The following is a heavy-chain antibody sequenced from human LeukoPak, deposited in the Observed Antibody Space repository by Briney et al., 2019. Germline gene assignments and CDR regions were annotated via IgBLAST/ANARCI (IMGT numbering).Heavy chain of an antibody. V-gene: IGHV1-46*01. J-gene: IGHJ4*02. D-gene: IGHD6-19*01. CDR1: GYTFTSYY. CDR3: ARVGIAVAGTFYFDY. Sequence: ASVKVSCKASGYTFTSYYMHWVRQAPGQGLEWMGIINPSGGSTSYAQKFQGRVTMTRDMSTSTVYMELSSLRSEDTAVYYCARVGIAVAGTFYFDYWGQGTLVTVSS. CDR2: INPSGGST.